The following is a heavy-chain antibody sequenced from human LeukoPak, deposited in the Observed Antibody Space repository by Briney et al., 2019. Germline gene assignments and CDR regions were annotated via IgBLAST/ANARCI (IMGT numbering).Heavy chain of an antibody. D-gene: IGHD6-19*01. CDR2: IYGNIGDT. V-gene: IGHV1-2*02. Sequence: ASVKVSCKASGYTFTAYYLHWWRQAPGQGLEWMGWIYGNIGDTNYAQQFQGRVTITRDTSISTAYIELIRLTSDDSAVYYCVRVAVTGIAYFQYWGQGTLVTVPS. CDR3: VRVAVTGIAYFQY. CDR1: GYTFTAYY. J-gene: IGHJ1*01.